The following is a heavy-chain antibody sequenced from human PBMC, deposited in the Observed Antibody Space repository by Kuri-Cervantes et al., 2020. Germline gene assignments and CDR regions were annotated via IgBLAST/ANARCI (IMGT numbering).Heavy chain of an antibody. V-gene: IGHV5-51*01. CDR2: IYPGDSDT. CDR3: SRLKDSGYLFDF. J-gene: IGHJ4*02. D-gene: IGHD5-12*01. Sequence: GGSLRLSGKGSGYSFTSYWIGWVRQMPGKGLEWMGIIYPGDSDTTYSPSFQGQVTFSADNSISTAYLQWSSLKASDTAMYYCSRLKDSGYLFDFWGQGTLVTVSS. CDR1: GYSFTSYW.